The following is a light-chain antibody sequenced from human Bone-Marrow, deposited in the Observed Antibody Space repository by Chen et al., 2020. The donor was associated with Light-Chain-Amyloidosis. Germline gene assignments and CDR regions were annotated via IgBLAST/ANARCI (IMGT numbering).Light chain of an antibody. CDR3: QVLDRRSYRPV. CDR2: DDR. Sequence: SYVLTPPSSVSVAPGQTATIACGGNNIGSTSVHWYQQTPGPPPLLVVYDDRDRPSGIRERLGGTNWGTTASLYIGRLEAGDEVDYCGQVLDRRSYRPVFGGGTKLTVL. J-gene: IGLJ3*02. V-gene: IGLV3-21*02. CDR1: NIGSTS.